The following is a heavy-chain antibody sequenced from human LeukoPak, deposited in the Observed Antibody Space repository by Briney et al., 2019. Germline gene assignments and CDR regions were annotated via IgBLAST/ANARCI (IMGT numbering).Heavy chain of an antibody. CDR1: GFTFSSYS. J-gene: IGHJ5*02. CDR3: ASRYCSGGSCYSGWGAGFDP. D-gene: IGHD2-15*01. V-gene: IGHV3-21*01. CDR2: ISSISSYI. Sequence: GGSLRLSCAASGFTFSSYSMNGVRQAPGKGLHWVSSISSISSYIYYSDSVKGRFTISRDNAKNSQYLQMNSLRAEDRAVYYCASRYCSGGSCYSGWGAGFDPWGQGTLVTVSS.